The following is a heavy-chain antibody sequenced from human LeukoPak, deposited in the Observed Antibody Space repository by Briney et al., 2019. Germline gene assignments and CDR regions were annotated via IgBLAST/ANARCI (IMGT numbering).Heavy chain of an antibody. CDR1: GGSISGYY. Sequence: SETLSLTCTVSGGSISGYYWSWIRQPPGKGLEWIGYIYYSGNTNYNPSLKSRVTMSVDTSKNQFSLRLRSVTAADTAIYFCARTAGGYSHYYFDYWGQGTLVTVSS. CDR3: ARTAGGYSHYYFDY. CDR2: IYYSGNT. D-gene: IGHD2-15*01. V-gene: IGHV4-59*01. J-gene: IGHJ4*02.